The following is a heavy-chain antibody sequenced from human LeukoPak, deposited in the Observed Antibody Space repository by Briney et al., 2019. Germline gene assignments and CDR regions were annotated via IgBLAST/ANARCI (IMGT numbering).Heavy chain of an antibody. Sequence: PSQTLSLTCTVSGASIRSTDYYWSWIRQAPGKGLEWIGCIYHSGTTYYSPSLKSRPFISVDPSNNQFSLRLNSVTAADTAVYYCARGLRSWYAPWFDPWGQGTLVTVSS. CDR1: GASIRSTDYY. D-gene: IGHD6-13*01. V-gene: IGHV4-30-4*01. CDR2: IYHSGTT. J-gene: IGHJ5*02. CDR3: ARGLRSWYAPWFDP.